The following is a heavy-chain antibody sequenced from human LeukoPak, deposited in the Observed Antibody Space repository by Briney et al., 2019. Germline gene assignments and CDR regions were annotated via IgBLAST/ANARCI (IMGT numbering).Heavy chain of an antibody. CDR1: GFTFRSYW. D-gene: IGHD4-17*01. CDR3: ARDDYGDSIDY. CDR2: IQQDGREK. V-gene: IGHV3-7*04. Sequence: PGGALRLSCAASGFTFRSYWMNWVRQARGKGLDGVANIQQDGREKYYLDSVKGGSTICRHNDNNSLTLQMNSLRAEDTAVYYCARDDYGDSIDYWGQGTLVTVSS. J-gene: IGHJ4*02.